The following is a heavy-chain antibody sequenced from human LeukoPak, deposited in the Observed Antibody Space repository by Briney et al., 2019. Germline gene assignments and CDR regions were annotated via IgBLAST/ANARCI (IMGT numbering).Heavy chain of an antibody. Sequence: SQTLSLTCTVSGGSISSGNYYWSWIRQHPGTGLEWIGYIYNSGSTYYNPSLKSRVTISVDTSKNQFSLKLSSVTAADTAVYYCARTDSSGYYADYWGQGTLVTVSS. CDR1: GGSISSGNYY. V-gene: IGHV4-31*03. CDR2: IYNSGST. D-gene: IGHD3-22*01. CDR3: ARTDSSGYYADY. J-gene: IGHJ4*02.